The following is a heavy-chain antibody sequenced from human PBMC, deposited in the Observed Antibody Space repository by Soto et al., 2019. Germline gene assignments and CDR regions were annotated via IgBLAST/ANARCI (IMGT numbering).Heavy chain of an antibody. D-gene: IGHD2-2*02. Sequence: PSETLSLTCAVSGGSISNSSYYWGWIRQPPGKGLEWIGNIYYSGSTHYNPSLKSRVTISVDTSKNQFSLKLSSVSAAETAVYYCARQTQICISTTCYTSFDYWGLG. CDR3: ARQTQICISTTCYTSFDY. J-gene: IGHJ4*02. CDR2: IYYSGST. CDR1: GGSISNSSYY. V-gene: IGHV4-39*01.